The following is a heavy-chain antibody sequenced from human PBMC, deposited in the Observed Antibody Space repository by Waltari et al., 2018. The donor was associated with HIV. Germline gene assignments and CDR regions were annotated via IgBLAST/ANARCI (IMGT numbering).Heavy chain of an antibody. D-gene: IGHD6-19*01. CDR2: IYPGDSDT. CDR3: ARHLQYSSGWQNWFDP. CDR1: RDSFTRYW. J-gene: IGHJ5*02. V-gene: IGHV5-51*01. Sequence: EVQLVQSRAEGKKAGESLKISCKGSRDSFTRYWIGWVRQMPGKGLEWMGIIYPGDSDTRYSPSFQGQVTISADKSISTAYLQWSSLKASDTAMYYCARHLQYSSGWQNWFDPWGQGTLVTVSS.